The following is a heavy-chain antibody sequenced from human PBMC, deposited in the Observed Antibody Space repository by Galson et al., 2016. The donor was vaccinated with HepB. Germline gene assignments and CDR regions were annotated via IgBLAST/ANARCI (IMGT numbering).Heavy chain of an antibody. CDR1: GFTFSIYA. CDR2: ISGSGGST. Sequence: SLRLSCAASGFTFSIYAMSWVRQAPGKGLEWVSVISGSGGSTYYADSVKGRFTISRDNSKNTLYLQMNSLRAEDTAVYYCAKDTTMVQGYYYYGMDVWGKGTTVTVSS. V-gene: IGHV3-23*01. D-gene: IGHD3-10*01. J-gene: IGHJ6*04. CDR3: AKDTTMVQGYYYYGMDV.